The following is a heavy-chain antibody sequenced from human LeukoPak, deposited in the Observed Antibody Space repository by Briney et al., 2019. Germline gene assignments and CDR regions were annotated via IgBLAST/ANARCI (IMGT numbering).Heavy chain of an antibody. CDR2: INPNSGGT. D-gene: IGHD1-26*01. Sequence: ASVKVSCKASGYTFTGYYMHWVRQAPGQGLEWMGWINPNSGGTNYAQKFQGRVTMTRDTSISTAYMELSRLRSDDTAVYYCARDRNYYYPYYFDYWGQGTLVTVSS. J-gene: IGHJ4*02. V-gene: IGHV1-2*02. CDR3: ARDRNYYYPYYFDY. CDR1: GYTFTGYY.